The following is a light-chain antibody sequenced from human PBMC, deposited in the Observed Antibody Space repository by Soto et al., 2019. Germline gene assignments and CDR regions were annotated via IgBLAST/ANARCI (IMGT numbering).Light chain of an antibody. CDR1: QSISSW. V-gene: IGKV1-5*03. J-gene: IGKJ3*01. CDR2: KAS. Sequence: DIQMTQSPSTLSASVGDRVTITCRASQSISSWLAWYQQKPGKAPKLLIYKASSLESGVPSRFSGSGSGTEFPLTISSLQPDDFAPYYCQQYNSYSQGFTFGPGTKVDIK. CDR3: QQYNSYSQGFT.